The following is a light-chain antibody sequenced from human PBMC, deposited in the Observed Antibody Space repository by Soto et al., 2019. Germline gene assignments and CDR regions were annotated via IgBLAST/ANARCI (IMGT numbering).Light chain of an antibody. Sequence: EVVLTQSAATLSLSPGESATLSCRASQSISTYLAWYQQKPGQAPRRLIYDASKRATDIPARFSGSVSGTDFTLTISSLEPEDFAVYYCQHRDNWPPGATFGGGTKVEIK. V-gene: IGKV3-11*01. CDR2: DAS. CDR1: QSISTY. J-gene: IGKJ4*01. CDR3: QHRDNWPPGAT.